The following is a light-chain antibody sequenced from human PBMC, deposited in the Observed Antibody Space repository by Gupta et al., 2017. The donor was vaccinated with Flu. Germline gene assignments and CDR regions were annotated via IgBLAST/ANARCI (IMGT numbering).Light chain of an antibody. Sequence: QSALTQPASVSGSPGQSITISCTGTSSDVGGYNNVSWYQQHPGKAPKLMIYEVNNRPSGVSNRFSGSKSGNTASLTISGLQAEDEADYYCSSYTSSSTLYVFGTGTKVTVL. CDR1: SSDVGGYNN. CDR3: SSYTSSSTLYV. V-gene: IGLV2-14*03. J-gene: IGLJ1*01. CDR2: EVN.